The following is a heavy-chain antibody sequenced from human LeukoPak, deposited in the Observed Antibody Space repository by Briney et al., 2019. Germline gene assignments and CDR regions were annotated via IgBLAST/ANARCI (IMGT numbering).Heavy chain of an antibody. J-gene: IGHJ4*02. CDR2: IGGSGSRR. D-gene: IGHD4-17*01. V-gene: IGHV3-23*01. CDR1: GFTFSSYA. Sequence: WGSLRLSCAASGFTFSSYAMSWVRQAPGKGLEWVSAIGGSGSRRYHADSVKGRFTISRDNSRNTLYLQMNSLRAEDTAVYYCARAYADSGDYEAYWGQGTLVTVSS. CDR3: ARAYADSGDYEAY.